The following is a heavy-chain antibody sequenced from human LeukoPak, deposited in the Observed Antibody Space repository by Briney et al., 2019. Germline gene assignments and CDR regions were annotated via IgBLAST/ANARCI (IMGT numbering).Heavy chain of an antibody. CDR3: AKERQEGATPFDY. Sequence: GGSLRLSCAASGGTFNIYSMHGVRQAPGRGLEWVAVISSDASITYYADSVRGRLTVSRDNSKDTLYVQMNSLRGEDTAVYYCAKERQEGATPFDYWGQGSLVTVSS. CDR2: ISSDASIT. V-gene: IGHV3-30*04. CDR1: GGTFNIYS. D-gene: IGHD1-26*01. J-gene: IGHJ4*02.